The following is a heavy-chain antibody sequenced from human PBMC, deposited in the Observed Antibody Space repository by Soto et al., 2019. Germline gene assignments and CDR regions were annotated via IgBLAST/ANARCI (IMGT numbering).Heavy chain of an antibody. CDR3: ARADYFSDRFDY. CDR1: GGSISSGDFY. Sequence: PSETLSLTCTVSGGSISSGDFYWSWIRQPPGKGLELIGNIYYSGSTYYNPSLRSRAIMSVDTSQNQFSLKLSFLTAADTAVYFWARADYFSDRFDYWGQGALVTVSS. CDR2: IYYSGST. J-gene: IGHJ4*02. D-gene: IGHD3-10*01. V-gene: IGHV4-30-4*01.